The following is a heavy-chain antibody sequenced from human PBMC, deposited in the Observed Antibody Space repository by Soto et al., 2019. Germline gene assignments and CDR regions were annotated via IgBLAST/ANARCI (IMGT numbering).Heavy chain of an antibody. V-gene: IGHV3-64D*06. CDR2: ISSNGGST. J-gene: IGHJ4*02. D-gene: IGHD6-13*01. Sequence: GGSLRLSCSASGFTFSSYAMHWVRQAPGKGLEYVSAISSNGGSTYYADSVKGRFTISRDNSKNTLYLQMSSLRAEDTAVYYCVKVHSSSTTDYWGQGTLVTVSS. CDR3: VKVHSSSTTDY. CDR1: GFTFSSYA.